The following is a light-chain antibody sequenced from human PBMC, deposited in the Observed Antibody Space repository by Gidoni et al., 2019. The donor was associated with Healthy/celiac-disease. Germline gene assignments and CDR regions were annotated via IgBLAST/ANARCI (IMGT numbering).Light chain of an antibody. V-gene: IGLV2-11*01. CDR1: SRDVGGYNS. CDR2: DVS. Sequence: QSALTQPRSVSGSPGQSVTISCTGTSRDVGGYNSVSWYQQHPGKAPNLMIDDVSKRPSGVPDRFPSSKSGNTASLTISGLQAEDEADYYCCSYAGSYTWVFGGGTKLTVL. J-gene: IGLJ3*02. CDR3: CSYAGSYTWV.